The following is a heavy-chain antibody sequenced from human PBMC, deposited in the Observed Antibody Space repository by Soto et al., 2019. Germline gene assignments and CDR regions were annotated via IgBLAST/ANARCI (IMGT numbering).Heavy chain of an antibody. V-gene: IGHV4-31*03. CDR2: IYYSGGT. J-gene: IGHJ6*02. CDR3: ARGNVDTAMVGFYYYGMDV. CDR1: GGSISSGGYY. D-gene: IGHD5-18*01. Sequence: QVKLQESGPGLVKPSQTLSLTFTFSGGSISSGGYYWSWIRQHPGKGLEWIGYIYYSGGTYYNPSLKSRVTISVDTSKNPFSLKLSSVTAADTAVYYCARGNVDTAMVGFYYYGMDVWGQGTTVTVSS.